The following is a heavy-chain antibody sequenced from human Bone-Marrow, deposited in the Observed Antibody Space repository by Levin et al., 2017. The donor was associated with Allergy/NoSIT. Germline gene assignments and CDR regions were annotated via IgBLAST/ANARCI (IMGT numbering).Heavy chain of an antibody. CDR2: ISYDGSEK. Sequence: PGGSLRLSCAASGFNFEVYGINWVRQAPGKGLEWVSIISYDGSEKYFADSVKGRFTISRDNAKNTVYLQMNSLRNEDPALYYCVRHSPSTLRWSMHVCRQVTMVTFSS. D-gene: IGHD4-23*01. CDR3: VRHSPSTLRWSMHV. CDR1: GFNFEVYG. J-gene: IGHJ6*02. V-gene: IGHV3-30*03.